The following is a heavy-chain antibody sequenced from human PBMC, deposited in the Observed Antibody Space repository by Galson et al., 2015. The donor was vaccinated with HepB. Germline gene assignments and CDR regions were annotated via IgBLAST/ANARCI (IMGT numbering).Heavy chain of an antibody. CDR1: GFRLSNYW. D-gene: IGHD1-1*01. J-gene: IGHJ6*03. CDR3: TRDIQGPNEYYMDV. Sequence: SLRLSCAASGFRLSNYWMSWVRQAPGKGLEWVANIKHDGSQIYYVDSVKGRFTISRDNAKNSLYLQMNSLRVEDTAMYYCTRDIQGPNEYYMDVWGKGTPVIVSS. V-gene: IGHV3-7*03. CDR2: IKHDGSQI.